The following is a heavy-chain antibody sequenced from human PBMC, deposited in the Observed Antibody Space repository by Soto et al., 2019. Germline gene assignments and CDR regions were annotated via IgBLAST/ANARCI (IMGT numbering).Heavy chain of an antibody. J-gene: IGHJ3*02. CDR2: IDPSDSYT. CDR3: AVIVATMPGAFDI. CDR1: GYSVTSYW. D-gene: IGHD5-12*01. V-gene: IGHV5-10-1*01. Sequence: LKICGEGCGYSVTSYWISWVRKMPGKGLEWMGRIDPSDSYTNYSPSFQGHVTISADKSISTAYLQWSSLKASDTAMYYCAVIVATMPGAFDIWGQGTMVTVSS.